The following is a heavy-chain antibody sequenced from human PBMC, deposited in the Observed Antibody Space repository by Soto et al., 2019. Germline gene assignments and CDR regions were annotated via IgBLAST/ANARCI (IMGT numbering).Heavy chain of an antibody. CDR1: GGSISSYY. Sequence: QVQLQESGPGLVKPSETLSLTCTVSGGSISSYYWSWIRQPPGKGLEWIGYIYYSGSTNYNPSLKSRVTISVDTSKNPFSLKLSSVTAADTAVYYCARQSIRPGSYYPYYYYYYMDVWGKGTTVTVSS. D-gene: IGHD3-10*01. CDR3: ARQSIRPGSYYPYYYYYYMDV. V-gene: IGHV4-59*08. CDR2: IYYSGST. J-gene: IGHJ6*03.